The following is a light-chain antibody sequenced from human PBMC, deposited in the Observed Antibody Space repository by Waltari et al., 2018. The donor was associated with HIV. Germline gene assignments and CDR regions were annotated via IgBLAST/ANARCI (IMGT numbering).Light chain of an antibody. CDR2: EVS. Sequence: QSALTQPASVSGSPGQSIPISCTGTSSDVGGYTYVSWYQQHPGKAPKLLIYEVSNRPSGISNRFSGSKSGNTASLTISGLQAEDEADYYCCSYASSTTLDVFGGGTKLTVL. CDR3: CSYASSTTLDV. J-gene: IGLJ2*01. CDR1: SSDVGGYTY. V-gene: IGLV2-14*01.